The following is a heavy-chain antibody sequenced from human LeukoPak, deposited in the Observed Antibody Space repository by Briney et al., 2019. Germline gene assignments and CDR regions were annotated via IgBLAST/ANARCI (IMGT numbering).Heavy chain of an antibody. CDR3: ARILSSGWYGYYYYYGMDV. CDR2: MNPNSGNT. J-gene: IGHJ6*02. D-gene: IGHD6-19*01. V-gene: IGHV1-8*01. Sequence: ASVTVSCKASGYTFTSYDINWVRQAPGQGLEWMGWMNPNSGNTGYAQKFQGRVTMTRNTSISTAYMELSSLRSEDTAVYYCARILSSGWYGYYYYYGMDVWGQGTTVTVSS. CDR1: GYTFTSYD.